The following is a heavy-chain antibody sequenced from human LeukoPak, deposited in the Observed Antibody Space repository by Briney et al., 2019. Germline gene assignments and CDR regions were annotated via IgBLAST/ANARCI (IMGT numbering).Heavy chain of an antibody. CDR3: ARVDDLFDY. J-gene: IGHJ4*02. Sequence: GGSLRLSCAASGFTFSSYAMHWVRQAPGKGLEWVAVISYDGSNKYYADSVKGRFTISRDNSKNTLYLQMNSLRAEDTAVHYCARVDDLFDYWGQGTLVTVSS. D-gene: IGHD3-3*01. CDR2: ISYDGSNK. CDR1: GFTFSSYA. V-gene: IGHV3-30*04.